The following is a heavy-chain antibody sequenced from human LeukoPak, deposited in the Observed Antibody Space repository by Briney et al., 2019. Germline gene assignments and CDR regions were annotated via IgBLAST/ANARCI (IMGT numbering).Heavy chain of an antibody. CDR1: GFTFGDYA. V-gene: IGHV3-49*04. D-gene: IGHD3-22*01. CDR3: TRHYYDSSGYYVSYYYYYYGMDV. CDR2: IRSKAYGGTT. Sequence: GGSLRLSCTASGFTFGDYAMSWVRQAPGKGLEWVGFIRSKAYGGTTEYAASVKGRFTISRDDSKSIAYLQMNSLKTEDTAVYYCTRHYYDSSGYYVSYYYYYYGMDVWGQGTTVTVSS. J-gene: IGHJ6*02.